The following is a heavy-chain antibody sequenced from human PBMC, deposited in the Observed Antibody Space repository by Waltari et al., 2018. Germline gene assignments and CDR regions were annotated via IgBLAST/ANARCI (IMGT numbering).Heavy chain of an antibody. J-gene: IGHJ4*02. D-gene: IGHD6-6*01. CDR3: GGGQAARTFDY. V-gene: IGHV4-59*01. CDR2: IYYSGST. Sequence: QVQLQESGPGLVKPSETLSLTCTVSGGSISSYYWSWIRQPPGKGLEWIGYIYYSGSTNYNPSLKSRVTISVDTSKNQFSLKLSSVTAVDTAVYYCGGGQAARTFDYWGQGTLVTVSS. CDR1: GGSISSYY.